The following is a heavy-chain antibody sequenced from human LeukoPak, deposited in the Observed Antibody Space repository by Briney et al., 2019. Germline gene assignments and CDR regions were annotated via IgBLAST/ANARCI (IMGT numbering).Heavy chain of an antibody. CDR2: ISGSGGST. CDR1: GFTFSSYA. J-gene: IGHJ5*02. D-gene: IGHD2-21*02. Sequence: GGSLRLSCAASGFTFSSYAMSWVRQAPGKGLEWVSVISGSGGSTYYADSVKGRFTISRDSSKNTLYLQMNSLRAEGTAVYYCAKGSISSPLLRSWGQGTLVTVSS. V-gene: IGHV3-23*01. CDR3: AKGSISSPLLRS.